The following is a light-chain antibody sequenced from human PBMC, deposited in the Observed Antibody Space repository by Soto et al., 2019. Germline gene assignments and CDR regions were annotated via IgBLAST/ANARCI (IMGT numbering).Light chain of an antibody. J-gene: IGLJ1*01. CDR3: SSHTSGSTRV. Sequence: QSALTQPASVSGSPGQSIAISCTGTSGDVGGYDYGSWYQQHPDKAPKLMIYEVTKRPSWVSNRFSGSKSGNTASLTISGLQPEDEADYYCSSHTSGSTRVFGSGTKVTVL. V-gene: IGLV2-14*01. CDR1: SGDVGGYDY. CDR2: EVT.